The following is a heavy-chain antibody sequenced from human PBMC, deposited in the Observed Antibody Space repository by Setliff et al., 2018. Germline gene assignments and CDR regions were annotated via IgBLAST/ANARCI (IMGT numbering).Heavy chain of an antibody. D-gene: IGHD7-27*01. V-gene: IGHV3-74*01. Sequence: PVGSLRLSCGASGFTFSKYWMYWVRQVPGKGLVWVSRINGDGTITNYADSVKGRFTISRDNAKNTLYLQMNSLRGEDTAVYFCASIDWGENFYNMDVWGKGTTVTVS. J-gene: IGHJ6*03. CDR1: GFTFSKYW. CDR3: ASIDWGENFYNMDV. CDR2: INGDGTIT.